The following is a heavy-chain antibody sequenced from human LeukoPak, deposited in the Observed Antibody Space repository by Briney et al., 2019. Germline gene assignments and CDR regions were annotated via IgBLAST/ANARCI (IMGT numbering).Heavy chain of an antibody. D-gene: IGHD4-17*01. CDR2: ISAYNGNT. V-gene: IGHV1-18*01. Sequence: ASVKVSCXASGYTFTSYGISWVRQAHGQGLEWMGWISAYNGNTNYAQKLQGRVTMTTDTSTSTAYMELRSLRSDDTAVYYCARDRVATVTTWGDYWGQGTLVTVSS. J-gene: IGHJ4*02. CDR3: ARDRVATVTTWGDY. CDR1: GYTFTSYG.